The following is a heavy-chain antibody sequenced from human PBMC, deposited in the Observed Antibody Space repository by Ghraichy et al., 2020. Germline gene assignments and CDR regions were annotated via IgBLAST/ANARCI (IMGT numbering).Heavy chain of an antibody. D-gene: IGHD2-15*01. CDR2: ISYDGRQK. CDR1: GFTFGGYG. J-gene: IGHJ4*02. Sequence: GGSLRLSCAASGFTFGGYGMQWVRQAPGKGLEWVGVISYDGRQKYYTDSVKGRFTISRDNSNNMLYLQMNSLRPEDTALYYCAKEVVSGTVDSWGQGALVIVSS. CDR3: AKEVVSGTVDS. V-gene: IGHV3-30*18.